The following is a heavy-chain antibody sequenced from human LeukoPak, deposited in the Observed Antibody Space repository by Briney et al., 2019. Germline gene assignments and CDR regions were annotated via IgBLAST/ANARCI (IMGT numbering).Heavy chain of an antibody. CDR3: ARAPLGSGSYQLGDDY. V-gene: IGHV1-2*02. D-gene: IGHD3-10*01. J-gene: IGHJ4*02. CDR2: INPNSGGT. CDR1: GYTFTGYY. Sequence: ASVKVSCKASGYTFTGYYMHWVRQAPGQGLEWMGWINPNSGGTNYAQRFQGRVTMTRDKSISTAYMELSRLRSDDTAVYYCARAPLGSGSYQLGDDYWGRGTLVTVSS.